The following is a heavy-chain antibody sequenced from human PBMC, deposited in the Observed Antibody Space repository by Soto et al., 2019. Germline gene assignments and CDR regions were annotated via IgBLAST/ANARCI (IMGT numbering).Heavy chain of an antibody. V-gene: IGHV1-2*04. CDR1: GYTFTGCY. J-gene: IGHJ4*02. D-gene: IGHD6-19*01. CDR2: INPNSGGT. Sequence: ASVKVSCKASGYTFTGCYMHWVRQAPGQGLEWMGWINPNSGGTNYAQKFQGWVTMTRDTSISTAYMELSRLRSDDTAVYYCARGSSGWYIVELFDYWGQGTLVTVSS. CDR3: ARGSSGWYIVELFDY.